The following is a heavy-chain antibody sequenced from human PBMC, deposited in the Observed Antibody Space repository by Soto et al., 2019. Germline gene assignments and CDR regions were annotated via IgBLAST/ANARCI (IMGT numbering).Heavy chain of an antibody. CDR2: IYYSGST. CDR3: ARAGDLGYWCGDCSPTGFDY. V-gene: IGHV4-31*03. J-gene: IGHJ4*02. CDR1: GGSISSGGYY. Sequence: QVHLQESGPGLVKPSQTLSLTCTVSGGSISSGGYYWSWIRQHPGKGLEWIGYIYYSGSTYYNPSPQGRPTLSVDTSKDQFLLKLSPGTGAGKAVYYCARAGDLGYWCGDCSPTGFDYWGQGTLVTVSS. D-gene: IGHD2-21*02.